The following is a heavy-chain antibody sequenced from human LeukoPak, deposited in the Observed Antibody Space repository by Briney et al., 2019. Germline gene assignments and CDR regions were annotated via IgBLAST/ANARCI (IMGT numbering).Heavy chain of an antibody. CDR2: IRSDGNNK. V-gene: IGHV3-30*02. Sequence: GGSLRLSCAASGFSFSSYGMHWVRQAPGKGLEWVAFIRSDGNNKYYADSVKGRFTISRDNSKNTLYLQMNSLRTEDTAEYYCAKIMLVPAAPFDYWGHGTLVTVSS. J-gene: IGHJ4*01. D-gene: IGHD2-2*01. CDR3: AKIMLVPAAPFDY. CDR1: GFSFSSYG.